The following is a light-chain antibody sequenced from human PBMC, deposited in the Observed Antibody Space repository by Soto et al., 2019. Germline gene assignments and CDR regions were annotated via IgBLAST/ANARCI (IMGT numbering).Light chain of an antibody. J-gene: IGKJ1*01. CDR3: QQYGYLGT. Sequence: EIVLTQSPGTLSFSPGERATLSCRTSQTLSSSFLAWYQQTPGQAPRLLIYDTSTRAIDIPDRFSGSGSGTDFTLTISRLEPEDFAVYYCQQYGYLGTFGQGTRWIS. CDR1: QTLSSSF. CDR2: DTS. V-gene: IGKV3-20*01.